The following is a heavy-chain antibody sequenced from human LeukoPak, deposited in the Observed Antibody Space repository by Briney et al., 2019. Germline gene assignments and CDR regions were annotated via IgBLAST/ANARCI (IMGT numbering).Heavy chain of an antibody. J-gene: IGHJ4*02. CDR3: ARTKDPMVRGVIRRFDY. V-gene: IGHV1-18*01. CDR2: ISAYNGNT. D-gene: IGHD3-10*01. CDR1: GYTFSSYG. Sequence: PRASVKVSCKASGYTFSSYGIGWVRQAPGQGLEWMGWISAYNGNTNYAQKLQGRVTMTTDTSTSTAYMELRSLRSDDTAVYYCARTKDPMVRGVIRRFDYWGQGTLVTVSS.